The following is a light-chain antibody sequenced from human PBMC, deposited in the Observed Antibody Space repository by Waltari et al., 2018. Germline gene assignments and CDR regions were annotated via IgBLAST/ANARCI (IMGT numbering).Light chain of an antibody. V-gene: IGLV2-14*01. CDR1: SSDVGGSNY. CDR3: SSYTSSSTLAV. J-gene: IGLJ3*02. Sequence: QSALTQPASVSGSPGQSITISCTGTSSDVGGSNYVSWYQQHPGKAPKLMIYEVSNRPSGVSNGFSGSKSGNTASLTISGLQAEDEADYYCSSYTSSSTLAVFGGGTKLTVL. CDR2: EVS.